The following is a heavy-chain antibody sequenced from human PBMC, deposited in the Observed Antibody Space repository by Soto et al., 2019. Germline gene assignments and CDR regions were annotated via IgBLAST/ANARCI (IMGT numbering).Heavy chain of an antibody. J-gene: IGHJ4*02. CDR3: ARDLSSSRSLIFDF. D-gene: IGHD6-6*01. Sequence: QSQTLSLTCAISGDSVSSNSAAWNWIRQSPSRGLEWLGRTFYRSKWYNDYALSVKSRVTIKADTSKNQFSLQLNSVTPEDTAVYYCARDLSSSRSLIFDFWGQGTLVTVSS. CDR1: GDSVSSNSAA. CDR2: TFYRSKWYN. V-gene: IGHV6-1*01.